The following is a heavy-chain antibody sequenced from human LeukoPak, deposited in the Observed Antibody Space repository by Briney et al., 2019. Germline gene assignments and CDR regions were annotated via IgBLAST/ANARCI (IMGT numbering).Heavy chain of an antibody. CDR3: TRDKSRTDYFDY. V-gene: IGHV3-74*01. CDR2: INGDGSII. CDR1: GFAFSSNW. Sequence: PGGSLRLSCVASGFAFSSNWMHWVRQAPGKGLVWVSRINGDGSIISYADSVKGRFTISRDNAKNTLYLQMNSLRAEDTAVYYCTRDKSRTDYFDYWGQGTLVTVSS. J-gene: IGHJ4*02.